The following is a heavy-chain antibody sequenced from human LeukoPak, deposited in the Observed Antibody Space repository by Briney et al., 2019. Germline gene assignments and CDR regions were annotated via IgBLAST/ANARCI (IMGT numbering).Heavy chain of an antibody. J-gene: IGHJ4*02. CDR1: GGSISSGGYS. D-gene: IGHD4-17*01. V-gene: IGHV4-30-2*01. CDR2: IYHSGST. Sequence: SETLSLTCAVSGGSISSGGYSWSWIRQPPGKGLECIGYIYHSGSTYYNPSLKSRVTISVDRSKNQFSLKLSSVTAADTAVYYCARERDYGDSGYFDYWGQGTLVTVSS. CDR3: ARERDYGDSGYFDY.